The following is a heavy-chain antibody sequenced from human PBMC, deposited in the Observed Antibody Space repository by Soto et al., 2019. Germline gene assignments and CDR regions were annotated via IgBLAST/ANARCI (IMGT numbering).Heavy chain of an antibody. CDR1: GGTFSSYA. V-gene: IGHV1-69*12. CDR3: VRESRYCSGGSCYFLPGIDY. CDR2: IIPIFGTA. J-gene: IGHJ4*02. D-gene: IGHD2-15*01. Sequence: QVQLVQSGAEVKKPGSSVKVSCKASGGTFSSYAISWVRQAPGQGLEWMGGIIPIFGTANYAQKFQGRVTITADESTSTAYMELSSLRSEDTAVYYCVRESRYCSGGSCYFLPGIDYWGQGTLVTVSS.